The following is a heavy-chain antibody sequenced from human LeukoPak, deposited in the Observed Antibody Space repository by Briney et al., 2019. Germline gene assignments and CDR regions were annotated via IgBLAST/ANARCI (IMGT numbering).Heavy chain of an antibody. CDR2: IDPSDSCT. J-gene: IGHJ4*02. V-gene: IGHV5-10-1*01. Sequence: PGESLQISCKGSGYSFTSYWISWVRQVPGKGLEWMGRIDPSDSCTNYSPSFQGHVTISADKSISTAHLQWSSLKASDTAMYYCARHRIAAAEGPTDWGQGTLVTVSS. CDR1: GYSFTSYW. D-gene: IGHD6-13*01. CDR3: ARHRIAAAEGPTD.